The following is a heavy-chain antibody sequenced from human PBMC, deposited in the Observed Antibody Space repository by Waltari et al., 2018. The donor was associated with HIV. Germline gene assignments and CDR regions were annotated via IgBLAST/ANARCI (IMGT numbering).Heavy chain of an antibody. CDR1: GVSISAGGSY. CDR3: ARDSGGSRDPHGGLVL. V-gene: IGHV4-31*03. Sequence: QVQLQESGPGLVNPSQTLSLSCSVSGVSISAGGSYWSWLRQHPGKGLEWIGFIYFSGDTYYNPSLNSRVTISLDRSKNQVSLNLYSVTAADTAIYYCARDSGGSRDPHGGLVLWGRGTLVTVSS. J-gene: IGHJ4*02. D-gene: IGHD2-15*01. CDR2: IYFSGDT.